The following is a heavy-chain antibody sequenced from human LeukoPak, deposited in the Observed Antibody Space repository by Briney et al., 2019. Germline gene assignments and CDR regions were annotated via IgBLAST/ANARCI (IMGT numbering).Heavy chain of an antibody. D-gene: IGHD3-22*01. Sequence: PWGSLRLSCAASGFTFSTYAMSWVRQAPGKGLEWVSGINDSGGSTYYADSVKGRFTISRDNSKNTLYLQMNSLRAEDTAVFYCAKVQRVFYDRSGPSYYFDYWGQGTLVTVSS. J-gene: IGHJ4*02. CDR1: GFTFSTYA. CDR2: INDSGGST. V-gene: IGHV3-23*01. CDR3: AKVQRVFYDRSGPSYYFDY.